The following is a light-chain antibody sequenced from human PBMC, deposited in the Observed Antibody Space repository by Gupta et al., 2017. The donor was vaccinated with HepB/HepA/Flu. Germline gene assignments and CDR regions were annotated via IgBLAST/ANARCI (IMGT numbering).Light chain of an antibody. J-gene: IGKJ4*01. CDR3: QQYASSPLT. Sequence: EVVLTQSPGTLSLSPGERATLSCRASQSVKNDYLAWYQQQPGQAPRLLISLASSRATGIPDRFSGSGSGTXFTLTIXRLDPEDFPVYYCQQYASSPLTFGXGTKVQL. CDR1: QSVKNDY. V-gene: IGKV3-20*01. CDR2: LAS.